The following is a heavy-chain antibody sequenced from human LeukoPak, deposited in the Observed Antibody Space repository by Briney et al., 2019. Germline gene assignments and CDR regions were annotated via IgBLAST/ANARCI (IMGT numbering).Heavy chain of an antibody. Sequence: GSLSLSCAASGFTFSSYAMHWVRQAPGKGLEWVAVISYDGSNKYYADSVKGRFTISRDNSKNTLYLQMNSLRAEDTAVYYCARDAYCGGDCYPVWGAFDIWGQGTMVTVSS. CDR2: ISYDGSNK. CDR3: ARDAYCGGDCYPVWGAFDI. D-gene: IGHD2-21*02. V-gene: IGHV3-30*04. CDR1: GFTFSSYA. J-gene: IGHJ3*02.